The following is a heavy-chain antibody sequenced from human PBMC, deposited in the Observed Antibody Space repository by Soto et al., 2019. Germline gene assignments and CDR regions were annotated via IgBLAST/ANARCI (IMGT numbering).Heavy chain of an antibody. D-gene: IGHD3-16*01. CDR3: ARDQDVNYYYYGMDV. V-gene: IGHV1-2*02. Sequence: ASVKVSCKASGYTFTGYYMHWVRQAPGQGLEWMGWINPNSGGTNYAQKFQGRVTMTRDTSISTAYMELSRLRSDDTAVYYRARDQDVNYYYYGMDVWGQGTTVTVSS. CDR1: GYTFTGYY. J-gene: IGHJ6*02. CDR2: INPNSGGT.